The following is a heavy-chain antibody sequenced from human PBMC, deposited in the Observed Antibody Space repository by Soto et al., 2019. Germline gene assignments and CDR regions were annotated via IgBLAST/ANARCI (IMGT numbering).Heavy chain of an antibody. J-gene: IGHJ4*02. D-gene: IGHD5-12*01. V-gene: IGHV3-30-3*01. Sequence: PGGSLRLSCAASGFTFSSYAMHWVRQAPGKGLEWVAVISYDGSNKYYADSVKGRFTISRDNAKNSLYLQMNSLRAEDTAVYYCARMAPPIDYWGQGTLVTVSS. CDR2: ISYDGSNK. CDR3: ARMAPPIDY. CDR1: GFTFSSYA.